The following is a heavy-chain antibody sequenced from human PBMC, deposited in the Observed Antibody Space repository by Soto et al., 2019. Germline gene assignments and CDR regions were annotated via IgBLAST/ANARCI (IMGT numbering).Heavy chain of an antibody. D-gene: IGHD3-16*01. V-gene: IGHV1-18*01. CDR2: ISAYNGNT. J-gene: IGHJ6*02. Sequence: ASVKASCNASEGTFSSYAISWVRQAPRQGLEGMGWISAYNGNTNYAQKLQGRVTMTTDTSTSTAYMELRSLSSDDTAVYYCVRGNDLPYYYYGLDVWGQRTTVTVSS. CDR1: EGTFSSYA. CDR3: VRGNDLPYYYYGLDV.